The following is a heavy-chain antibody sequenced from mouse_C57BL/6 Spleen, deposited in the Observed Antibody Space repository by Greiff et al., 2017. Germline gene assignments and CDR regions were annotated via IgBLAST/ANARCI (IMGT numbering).Heavy chain of an antibody. D-gene: IGHD4-1*01. CDR3: TSRTGTGFAY. Sequence: QVQLKQSGAELVRPGASVTLSCKASGYTFTDYEMHWVKQTPVHGLEWIGAIDPETGGTAYNQKFKGQAILTADKSSSTAYMELRSLTSEDSAVYYCTSRTGTGFAYWGQGTLVTVSA. J-gene: IGHJ3*01. CDR2: IDPETGGT. CDR1: GYTFTDYE. V-gene: IGHV1-15*01.